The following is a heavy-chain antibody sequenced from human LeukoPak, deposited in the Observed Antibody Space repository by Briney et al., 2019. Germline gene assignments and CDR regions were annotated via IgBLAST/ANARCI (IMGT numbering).Heavy chain of an antibody. V-gene: IGHV4-59*01. Sequence: SETLSLTCTVSGASISSWYWSWIRQPPGKGLEWIGYIYGSGNTNYNPSLKSRVTTSVDTSKNQFSLKLSSVTAADTAVYYCATYSSGWKNDAFDIWGQGTMVTVSS. J-gene: IGHJ3*02. CDR2: IYGSGNT. D-gene: IGHD6-19*01. CDR1: GASISSWY. CDR3: ATYSSGWKNDAFDI.